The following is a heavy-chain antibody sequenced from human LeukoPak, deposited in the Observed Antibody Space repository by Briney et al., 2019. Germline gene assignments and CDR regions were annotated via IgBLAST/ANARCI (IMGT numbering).Heavy chain of an antibody. CDR2: ISAYNGNT. Sequence: GASVKVSCKASGYTFTSYAMNWVRQAPGQGLEWMGWISAYNGNTNYAQKLQGRVTMTTDTSTRTAYMELTSLRSDDTAVYYCARVEGYCSSTSCYAYFDYWGQGTLVTVSS. CDR3: ARVEGYCSSTSCYAYFDY. D-gene: IGHD2-2*01. V-gene: IGHV1-18*01. J-gene: IGHJ4*02. CDR1: GYTFTSYA.